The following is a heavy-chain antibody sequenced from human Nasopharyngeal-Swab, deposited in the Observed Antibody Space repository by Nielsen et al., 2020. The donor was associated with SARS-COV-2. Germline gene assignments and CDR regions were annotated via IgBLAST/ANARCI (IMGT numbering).Heavy chain of an antibody. CDR3: AATSVLRFLEWLNNWFDP. J-gene: IGHJ5*02. Sequence: SETLSLTCTVSGGSISSSSYYWGWIRQPPGKGLEWTGSIYYSGSTYYNPSLKSRVTISVDTSKNQFSLKLSSVTAADTAVYYCAATSVLRFLEWLNNWFDPWGQGTLVTVSS. V-gene: IGHV4-39*01. D-gene: IGHD3-3*01. CDR2: IYYSGST. CDR1: GGSISSSSYY.